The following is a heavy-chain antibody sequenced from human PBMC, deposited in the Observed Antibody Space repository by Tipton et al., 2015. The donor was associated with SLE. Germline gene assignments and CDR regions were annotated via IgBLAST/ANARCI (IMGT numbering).Heavy chain of an antibody. CDR3: ARQTTEAGVVGYFFDY. D-gene: IGHD6-19*01. V-gene: IGHV4-30-2*01. CDR2: IYHSGSI. CDR1: GESISSGANS. J-gene: IGHJ4*02. Sequence: TLSLTCAVSGESISSGANSWSWIRQPPGKGLEWIGYIYHSGSIFYNPSLKSRVTISLDRSTNQFSLRLASVTAADTAVYFCARQTTEAGVVGYFFDYWGQGTLVTVPS.